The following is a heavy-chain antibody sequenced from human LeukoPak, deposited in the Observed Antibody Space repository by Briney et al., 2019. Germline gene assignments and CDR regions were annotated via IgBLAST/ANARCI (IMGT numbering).Heavy chain of an antibody. D-gene: IGHD2-2*01. V-gene: IGHV1-18*01. CDR1: GYTFTSYG. CDR3: ARDERRRYESSTSSY. CDR2: ISAYNGNT. J-gene: IGHJ4*02. Sequence: GASVKVSCKASGYTFTSYGISWVRQAPGQGLEWMGWISAYNGNTNYAQKLQGRVAMTTDTSTSTAYMELRSLRSDDTAVYYCARDERRRYESSTSSYWGQGTLVTVSS.